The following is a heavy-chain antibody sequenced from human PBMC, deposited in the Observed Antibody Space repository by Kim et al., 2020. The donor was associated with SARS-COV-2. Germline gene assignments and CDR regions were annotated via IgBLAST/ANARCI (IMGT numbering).Heavy chain of an antibody. J-gene: IGHJ4*02. Sequence: ASVKVSCKASGYTFTSYDINWVRQATGQGLEWMGWMNPNSGNTGYAQKFQGRVTMTRNTSISTAYMELSSLRSEDTAVYYCARGRISSTSRYTSSSWPKLDYWGQGTLVTVSS. CDR2: MNPNSGNT. V-gene: IGHV1-8*01. CDR1: GYTFTSYD. CDR3: ARGRISSTSRYTSSSWPKLDY. D-gene: IGHD2-2*02.